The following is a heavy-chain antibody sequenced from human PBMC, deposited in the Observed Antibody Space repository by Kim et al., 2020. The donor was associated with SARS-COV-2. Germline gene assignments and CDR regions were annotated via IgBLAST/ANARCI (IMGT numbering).Heavy chain of an antibody. CDR2: IYYSGST. D-gene: IGHD6-19*01. CDR1: GGSISSSSYY. CDR3: ARVIHSSGWYRGDYYGMDV. J-gene: IGHJ6*02. Sequence: SETLSLTCTVSGGSISSSSYYWGWIRQPPGKGLEWIGSIYYSGSTYYNPSLKSRVTISVDTSKNQFSLKLSSVTAADTAVYYCARVIHSSGWYRGDYYGMDVWGQGTTVTVSS. V-gene: IGHV4-39*07.